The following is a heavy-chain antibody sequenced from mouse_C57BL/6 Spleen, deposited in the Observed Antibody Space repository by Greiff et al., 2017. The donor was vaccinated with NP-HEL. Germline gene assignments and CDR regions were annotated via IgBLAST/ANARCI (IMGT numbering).Heavy chain of an antibody. V-gene: IGHV1-26*01. Sequence: EVQLQQSGPELVKPGASVKISCKASGYTFTDYYMNWVKQSHGKSLEWIGDINPNNGGTSYNQKFKGKATLTVDKSSSTAYMELRSLTSEDSAVYYCARNYGSSEDWYFDVWGTGTTVTVSS. D-gene: IGHD1-1*01. CDR1: GYTFTDYY. J-gene: IGHJ1*03. CDR2: INPNNGGT. CDR3: ARNYGSSEDWYFDV.